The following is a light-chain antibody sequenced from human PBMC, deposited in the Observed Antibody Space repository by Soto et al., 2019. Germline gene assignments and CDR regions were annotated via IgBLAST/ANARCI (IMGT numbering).Light chain of an antibody. Sequence: DIQLTQSPSSLSASLGDSITITCRASEPINTFLNWYQVQPGKAPRLLVYGASYLQVGVPVRFRGSGSGTIFTLTIDNLQREDLASYCCQQFFSAVLTFGGVT. CDR1: EPINTF. CDR3: QQFFSAVLT. CDR2: GAS. J-gene: IGKJ4*01. V-gene: IGKV1-39*01.